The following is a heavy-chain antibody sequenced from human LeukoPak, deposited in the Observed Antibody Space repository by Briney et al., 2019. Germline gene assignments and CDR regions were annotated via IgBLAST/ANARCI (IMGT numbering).Heavy chain of an antibody. D-gene: IGHD1-26*01. CDR1: GGSISSYY. V-gene: IGHV4-59*01. CDR2: IYYSGST. Sequence: PSETLSLTCTVSGGSISSYYWSWIRQPPGKGLEWIGYIYYSGSTNYNPSLKSRVTISVDTSKNQFSLKLSSVTAADTAVYYCARDRDSAYGTDVWGQGTTVTVSS. CDR3: ARDRDSAYGTDV. J-gene: IGHJ6*02.